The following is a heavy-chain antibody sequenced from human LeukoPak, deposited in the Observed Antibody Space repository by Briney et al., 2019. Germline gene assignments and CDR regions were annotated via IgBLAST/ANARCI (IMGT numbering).Heavy chain of an antibody. CDR3: ARDFPANYDYVWGSYLEAFDI. CDR1: GGSISSYY. V-gene: IGHV4-4*07. D-gene: IGHD3-16*02. CDR2: IYTSGST. J-gene: IGHJ3*02. Sequence: PSETLSLTCTVSGGSISSYYWSWIRQPAGKGLEWIGRIYTSGSTNYNPSLKSRVTMSVDTSKNQFSLKLSSVTAADTAVYYCARDFPANYDYVWGSYLEAFDIWGQGTMVTVFS.